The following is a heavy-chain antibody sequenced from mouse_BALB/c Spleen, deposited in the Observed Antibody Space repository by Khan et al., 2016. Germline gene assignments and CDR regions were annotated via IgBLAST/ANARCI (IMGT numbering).Heavy chain of an antibody. V-gene: IGHV1-7*01. CDR1: GYTFTDYW. CDR2: INPNTGYT. J-gene: IGHJ3*01. Sequence: QVQLQQSGAELAKPGASVKMSCKASGYTFTDYWMHWVKQRPGQGLEWIGYINPNTGYTEYNQKFKDKATLTADKSSSTAYMQLSSLTSEDSAVHYCGRSSYYYGSSYGWFAYWGQGTLVTVSA. D-gene: IGHD1-1*01. CDR3: GRSSYYYGSSYGWFAY.